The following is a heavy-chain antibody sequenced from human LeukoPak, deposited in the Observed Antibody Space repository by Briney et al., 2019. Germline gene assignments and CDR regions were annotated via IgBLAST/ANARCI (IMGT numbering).Heavy chain of an antibody. CDR3: AKLLITMIVVVPPQDY. Sequence: PGGSLRLSCAASGFTFSSYAMSWVRQAPWKGLEWVSAISGSGGSTYYADSVKGRFTISRDNSKNTLYLQMNSLRAEDTAVYYCAKLLITMIVVVPPQDYWGQGTLVTVSS. J-gene: IGHJ4*02. V-gene: IGHV3-23*01. D-gene: IGHD3-22*01. CDR1: GFTFSSYA. CDR2: ISGSGGST.